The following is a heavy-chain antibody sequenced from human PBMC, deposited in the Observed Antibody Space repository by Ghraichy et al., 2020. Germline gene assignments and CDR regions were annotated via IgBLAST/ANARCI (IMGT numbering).Heavy chain of an antibody. V-gene: IGHV3-48*02. D-gene: IGHD4-23*01. CDR1: GFTFSSYS. CDR2: ITSSSRSK. J-gene: IGHJ6*02. CDR3: ARGSKVVRFYYYDGMDV. Sequence: LSLTCVGSGFTFSSYSMNWVRQSPGKGLEWVSYITSSSRSKFYADSVKGRFTISRDNAKNSLSLQMNSLRDEDTAVYYCARGSKVVRFYYYDGMDVWGQGTTVTVSS.